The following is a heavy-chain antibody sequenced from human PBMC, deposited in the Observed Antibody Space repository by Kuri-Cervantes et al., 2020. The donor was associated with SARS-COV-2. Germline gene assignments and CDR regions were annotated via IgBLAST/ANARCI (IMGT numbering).Heavy chain of an antibody. Sequence: GSLRLSCTVSGYSISSGYYWGWIRQPPGKGLEWIGSIYHSGSTYYNPSLKSRVTISVDTSKNQFSLKLSSVTAADTAVYYCARDEYSSSGGWFDPWGQGTLVTVSS. J-gene: IGHJ5*02. D-gene: IGHD6-6*01. CDR2: IYHSGST. CDR1: GYSISSGYY. V-gene: IGHV4-38-2*02. CDR3: ARDEYSSSGGWFDP.